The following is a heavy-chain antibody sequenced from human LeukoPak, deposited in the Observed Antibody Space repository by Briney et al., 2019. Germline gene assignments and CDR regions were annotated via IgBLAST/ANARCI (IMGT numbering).Heavy chain of an antibody. CDR3: ARDFGISWAQYYFDY. D-gene: IGHD5-12*01. Sequence: GGSLRLSCAASGFTFSSHPMHWVRQAPGKGLEWVAVISFDGSHKYYADSVTGRFTISRDNSKNTLYLQMDSLRTDDTAMYYCARDFGISWAQYYFDYWGQGTLVTVSS. V-gene: IGHV3-30*04. CDR2: ISFDGSHK. CDR1: GFTFSSHP. J-gene: IGHJ4*02.